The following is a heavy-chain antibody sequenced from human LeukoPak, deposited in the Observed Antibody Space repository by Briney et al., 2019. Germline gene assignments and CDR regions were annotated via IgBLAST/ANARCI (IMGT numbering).Heavy chain of an antibody. CDR1: GFTFSDYY. Sequence: GGSLRLSCAASGFTFSDYYMSWIRQVPGKGLEWVSYISTSSSYTYYADSVKGRFTISRDSTKNSLYLQMNSLRAEDTAVYYCARGHYGMDVWGQGNTVTVSS. CDR2: ISTSSSYT. J-gene: IGHJ6*02. V-gene: IGHV3-11*03. CDR3: ARGHYGMDV.